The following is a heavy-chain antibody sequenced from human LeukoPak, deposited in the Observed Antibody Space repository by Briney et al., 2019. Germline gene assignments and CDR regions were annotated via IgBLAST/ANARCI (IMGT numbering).Heavy chain of an antibody. J-gene: IGHJ4*02. CDR3: ARAGYSGYETDY. Sequence: GESLKISCKGFGYTFTTSWIGWVRQMPGKGLEWMGIIYPGDSDTRYSPSFQGQVTISADKSISTAYPQWSSLKASDTAMYYCARAGYSGYETDYWGQGTLVTVSS. CDR2: IYPGDSDT. V-gene: IGHV5-51*01. D-gene: IGHD5-12*01. CDR1: GYTFTTSW.